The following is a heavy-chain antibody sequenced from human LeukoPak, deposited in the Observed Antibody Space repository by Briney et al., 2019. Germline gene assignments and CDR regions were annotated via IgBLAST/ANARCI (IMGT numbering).Heavy chain of an antibody. J-gene: IGHJ5*02. Sequence: GGSLRLSCAASGFSFSSYGMSWVRQAPGKGLEWVSGISGSGGSTYYADSVKGRFTISRDNSKNTLYLQMNSLRGEDTALYYCAKTLSGRVSENWSDPWGQGTLVTVSS. V-gene: IGHV3-23*01. D-gene: IGHD5/OR15-5a*01. CDR1: GFSFSSYG. CDR2: ISGSGGST. CDR3: AKTLSGRVSENWSDP.